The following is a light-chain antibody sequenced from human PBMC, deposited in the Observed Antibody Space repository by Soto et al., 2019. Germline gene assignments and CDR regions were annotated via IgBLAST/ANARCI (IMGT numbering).Light chain of an antibody. J-gene: IGKJ1*01. Sequence: QRPQSAYTLSASVGARVTSNGRASQSISDWLAWFQLKPGKAPKLLIYDASSLESGVPSRFSGSGSGTEFTLPLSSLQPEEFATYDCPQYNNYSTVCHGTKVDIK. CDR3: PQYNNYST. CDR2: DAS. V-gene: IGKV1-5*01. CDR1: QSISDW.